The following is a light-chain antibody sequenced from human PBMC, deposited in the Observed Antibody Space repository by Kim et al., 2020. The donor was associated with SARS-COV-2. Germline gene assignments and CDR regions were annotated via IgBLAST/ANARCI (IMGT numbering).Light chain of an antibody. CDR2: GDT. CDR3: QSYDSSLSGGVV. J-gene: IGLJ2*01. CDR1: SSNIGARYD. V-gene: IGLV1-40*01. Sequence: QSILTQPPSVSGAPGQRVTISCTGSSSNIGARYDVHWYQQLPGTAPKLLIYGDTNRPSGVPDRFSGSRSGTSASLAITGLQAEDEADYYCQSYDSSLSGGVVFGGGTQLTVL.